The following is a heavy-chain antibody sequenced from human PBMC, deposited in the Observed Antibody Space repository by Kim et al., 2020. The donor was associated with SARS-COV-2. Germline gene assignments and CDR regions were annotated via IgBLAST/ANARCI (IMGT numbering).Heavy chain of an antibody. Sequence: SETLSLTCAVYGGSFSGYYWSWIRQPPGKGLEWIGEINHSGSTNYNPSLKSRVTISVDTSKNQFSLKLSSVTAADTAVYYCAFSYYYGSGSYVFDYWGQGTLVTVSS. CDR2: INHSGST. D-gene: IGHD3-10*01. J-gene: IGHJ4*02. CDR3: AFSYYYGSGSYVFDY. CDR1: GGSFSGYY. V-gene: IGHV4-34*01.